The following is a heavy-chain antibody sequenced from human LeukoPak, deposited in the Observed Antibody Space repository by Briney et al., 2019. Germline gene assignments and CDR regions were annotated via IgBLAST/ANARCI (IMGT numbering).Heavy chain of an antibody. CDR3: ARGGIAVAGRDNWFDP. CDR1: GGTFSSYA. V-gene: IGHV1-8*02. CDR2: MNPNSGNT. D-gene: IGHD6-19*01. Sequence: GASVKVSCKASGGTFSSYAINWVRQATGQGLEWMGWMNPNSGNTGYAQKFQGRVTMARNTSISTAYMELSSLRSEDTAVYYCARGGIAVAGRDNWFDPWGQGTLVTVSS. J-gene: IGHJ5*02.